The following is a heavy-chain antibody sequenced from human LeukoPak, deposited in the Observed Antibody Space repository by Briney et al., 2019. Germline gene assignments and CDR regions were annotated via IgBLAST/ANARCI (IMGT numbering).Heavy chain of an antibody. Sequence: ASVKVSCKASGYTFSSYGISWVRQAPGQGLEWMGWISTYDGNTNYAQQFQDRVTMTTDTSTSTVYMEVRSLRSDDTAVYYCARKHGSTSNYYYAMDVWGQGTTVTVSS. CDR2: ISTYDGNT. J-gene: IGHJ6*02. V-gene: IGHV1-18*01. CDR3: ARKHGSTSNYYYAMDV. CDR1: GYTFSSYG. D-gene: IGHD3-10*01.